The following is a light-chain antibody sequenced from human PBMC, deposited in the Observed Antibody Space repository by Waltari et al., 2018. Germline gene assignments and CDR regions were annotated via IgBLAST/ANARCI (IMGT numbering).Light chain of an antibody. V-gene: IGLV1-40*01. CDR1: SSNIEAGFG. J-gene: IGLJ1*01. Sequence: QSVLTQPPSVSGAPGQRVTISCTGRSSNIEAGFGVHWYQQLPGTAPKLLIYGNNNRPSGVPDRFSGSKSDTSASLAITGLQAEDEADYYCQSYDDSLSGYVFGTGTKVTVL. CDR2: GNN. CDR3: QSYDDSLSGYV.